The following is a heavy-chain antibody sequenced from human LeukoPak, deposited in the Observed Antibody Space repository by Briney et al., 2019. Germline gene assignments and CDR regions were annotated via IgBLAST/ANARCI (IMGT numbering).Heavy chain of an antibody. CDR2: ISWNSGSI. V-gene: IGHV3-9*01. Sequence: GRSLRLSCAASGFTFDDYAMHWVRQAPGKGLEWVSGISWNSGSIGYADSVKGRFTISRDNAKNFLYLQMNSLRAEDTALYYCAKDKGSGSYSHYYYGMDVWGKGTTVTVSS. CDR1: GFTFDDYA. D-gene: IGHD3-10*01. CDR3: AKDKGSGSYSHYYYGMDV. J-gene: IGHJ6*04.